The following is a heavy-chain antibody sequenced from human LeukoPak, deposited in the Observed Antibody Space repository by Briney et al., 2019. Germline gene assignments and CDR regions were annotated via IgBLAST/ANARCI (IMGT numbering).Heavy chain of an antibody. V-gene: IGHV1-18*01. CDR3: ARDGYYYGSGSQGNFDY. Sequence: ASVKVSCKASGYTFTSYGISWVRQAPGQGLEWMGWISAYNGNTNYAQKLQGRVTMTTDTSTSTAYMELRSLRSDDTAVYYCARDGYYYGSGSQGNFDYWGQGTLVTVSS. CDR2: ISAYNGNT. J-gene: IGHJ4*02. D-gene: IGHD3-10*01. CDR1: GYTFTSYG.